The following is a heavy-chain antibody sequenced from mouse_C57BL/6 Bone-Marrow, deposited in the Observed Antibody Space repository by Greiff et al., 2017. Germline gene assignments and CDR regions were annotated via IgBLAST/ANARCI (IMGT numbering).Heavy chain of an antibody. Sequence: EVKLMESGGGLVKPGGSLKLSCAASGFTFSSYTMSWVRQTPEKRLEWVATISGGGGNTYYPDSVKGRYTISRANAKNTLYLQMSSLRSEDTALYCCARRYFDVWGTGTTVTVSS. CDR2: ISGGGGNT. CDR3: ARRYFDV. V-gene: IGHV5-9*01. J-gene: IGHJ1*03. CDR1: GFTFSSYT.